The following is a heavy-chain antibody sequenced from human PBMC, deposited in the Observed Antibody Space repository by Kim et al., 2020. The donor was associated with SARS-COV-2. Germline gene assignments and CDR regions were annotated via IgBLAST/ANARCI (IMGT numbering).Heavy chain of an antibody. CDR1: GFTFSSYG. CDR2: ISYDGSNK. Sequence: GGSLRLSCAASGFTFSSYGMHWVRQAPGKGLEWVAVISYDGSNKYYADSVKGRFTISRDNSKNTLYLQMNSLRAEDTAVYYCAKDRFYSGYDLAYWGQGTLVTVSS. V-gene: IGHV3-30*18. J-gene: IGHJ4*02. CDR3: AKDRFYSGYDLAY. D-gene: IGHD5-12*01.